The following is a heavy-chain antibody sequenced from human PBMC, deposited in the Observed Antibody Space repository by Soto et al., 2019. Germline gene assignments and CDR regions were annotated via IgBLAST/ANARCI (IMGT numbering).Heavy chain of an antibody. V-gene: IGHV4-34*01. J-gene: IGHJ4*02. D-gene: IGHD6-13*01. CDR1: GGSFSGYY. CDR2: INHTGRT. CDR3: ARGMYSSSWLSPIDY. Sequence: QVQLQQWGAGLLKPSETLSLTCGVYGGSFSGYYWSWIRQSPGKGLEWIGEINHTGRTNYNLAFKSRVTISVDTSKNQLSLKVSSVTAADTAVYYCARGMYSSSWLSPIDYLGQGTLVTVSS.